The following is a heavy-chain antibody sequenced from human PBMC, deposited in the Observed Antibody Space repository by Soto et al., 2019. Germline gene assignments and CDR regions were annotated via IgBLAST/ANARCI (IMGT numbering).Heavy chain of an antibody. V-gene: IGHV3-7*01. CDR1: GFTFSTYW. D-gene: IGHD7-27*01. CDR3: VRDYPVGKPY. J-gene: IGHJ4*02. CDR2: IKEDGSVK. Sequence: EVQLVESGGCLVQPGGSLRLSCEASGFTFSTYWMSWVRQSPGKGLERVADIKEDGSVKKYVDSVKGRFTSSRDNARNSVYLQMNSVRAEDTAVYDCVRDYPVGKPYWGQGTLVTVSS.